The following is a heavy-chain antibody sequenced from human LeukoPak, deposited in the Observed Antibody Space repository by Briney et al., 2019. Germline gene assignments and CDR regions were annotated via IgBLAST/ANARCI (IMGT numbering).Heavy chain of an antibody. CDR2: MNPNSGNT. V-gene: IGHV1-8*01. J-gene: IGHJ4*02. CDR3: ARANYYGSGKKDLDY. Sequence: ASVKVSCKASGYTFTTYDINWVRQATGQGLEWMGWMNPNSGNTDYAQKFQGRVTMTRNTSMSTAYMELNSLRSEDTAVYYCARANYYGSGKKDLDYWGQGTLVTVSS. CDR1: GYTFTTYD. D-gene: IGHD3-10*01.